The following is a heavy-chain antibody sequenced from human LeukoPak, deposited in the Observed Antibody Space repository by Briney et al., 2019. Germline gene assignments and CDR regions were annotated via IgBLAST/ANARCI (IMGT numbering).Heavy chain of an antibody. J-gene: IGHJ4*02. D-gene: IGHD3-22*01. CDR2: ISGSGGST. CDR3: AKDHYYDSSGYYNYFDY. V-gene: IGHV3-23*01. CDR1: GFTFSSYA. Sequence: PGGSLRLSCAASGFTFSSYAMSWVRQAPGKGLEWVSAISGSGGSTYYADSVKGRFTISRDNSKNTLYLQMNSLRAEDTAVYYCAKDHYYDSSGYYNYFDYWGQGTLVTVSS.